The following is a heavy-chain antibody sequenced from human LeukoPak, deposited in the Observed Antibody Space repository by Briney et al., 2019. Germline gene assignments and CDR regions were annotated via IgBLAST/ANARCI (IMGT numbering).Heavy chain of an antibody. D-gene: IGHD6-19*01. V-gene: IGHV4-61*02. CDR1: GGSLSSGTYY. Sequence: SETLSLTCTVSGGSLSSGTYYWTWIRQPAGKGLEWMGRISKSGSTNYNPSLQSRVTMSVDTSKNQFSLKLSSVTAADTAVYYCARAIAVARDAFDIWGQGTMVTVSS. J-gene: IGHJ3*02. CDR3: ARAIAVARDAFDI. CDR2: ISKSGST.